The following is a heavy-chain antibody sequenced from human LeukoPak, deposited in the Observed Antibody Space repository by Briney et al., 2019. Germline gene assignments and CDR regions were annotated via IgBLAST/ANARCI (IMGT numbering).Heavy chain of an antibody. CDR1: GFTFDDYG. CDR3: ARAMYYDFWSGYSPFDH. Sequence: GGSLRLSCAASGFTFDDYGMSWVRQAPGKGLEWVSGINWNGGSTGYADSVKGRFTISRDNAKNSLYLQMNSLRAEDTALYYCARAMYYDFWSGYSPFDHWGQGTLVTVSS. D-gene: IGHD3-3*01. CDR2: INWNGGST. J-gene: IGHJ4*02. V-gene: IGHV3-20*04.